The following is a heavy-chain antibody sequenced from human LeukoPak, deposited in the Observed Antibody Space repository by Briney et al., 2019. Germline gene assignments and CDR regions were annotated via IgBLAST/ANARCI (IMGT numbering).Heavy chain of an antibody. CDR3: ARDYDFWSGYPTGDWFDP. Sequence: ASVKVSCKASGYTFTSYGISWVRQAPGQGLEWMGWISAYNGNTNYAQKLQGRVTMTTDTSTSTAYMELRRLRSDDTAVYYCARDYDFWSGYPTGDWFDPWGQGTLVTVSS. V-gene: IGHV1-18*01. CDR1: GYTFTSYG. J-gene: IGHJ5*02. D-gene: IGHD3-3*01. CDR2: ISAYNGNT.